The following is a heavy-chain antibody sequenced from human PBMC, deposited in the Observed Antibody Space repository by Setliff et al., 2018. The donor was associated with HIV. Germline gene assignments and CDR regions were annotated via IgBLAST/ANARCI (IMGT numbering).Heavy chain of an antibody. Sequence: SETLSLTCTVSGVSISSGTYYWSWIRQPAGKALEWIGRIYTSGSANSNPSLKSRVTISVDTSKNQFSLKLSSVTAADTAVYYCAREGRRYYGSGSPYFDYWGRERWSPSPQ. CDR2: IYTSGSA. J-gene: IGHJ4*02. CDR1: GVSISSGTYY. D-gene: IGHD3-10*01. CDR3: AREGRRYYGSGSPYFDY. V-gene: IGHV4-61*02.